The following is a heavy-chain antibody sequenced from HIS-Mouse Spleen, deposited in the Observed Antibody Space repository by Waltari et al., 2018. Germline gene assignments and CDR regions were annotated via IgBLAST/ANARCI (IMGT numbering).Heavy chain of an antibody. D-gene: IGHD3-22*01. CDR1: GFTFSSYW. CDR3: ASGGSMIVVALFDY. V-gene: IGHV3-74*01. J-gene: IGHJ4*02. CDR2: FNRDGSST. Sequence: EVQLVESGGGLVQPGGSLRLSCAASGFTFSSYWMHWVRQAPGKGLVWVSRFNRDGSSTSYADSVKGRFTISRDNAKNTLYLQMNSLRAEDTAVYYCASGGSMIVVALFDYWGQGTLVTVSS.